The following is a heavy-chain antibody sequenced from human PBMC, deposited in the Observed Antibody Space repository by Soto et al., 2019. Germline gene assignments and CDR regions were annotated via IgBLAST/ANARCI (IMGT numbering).Heavy chain of an antibody. V-gene: IGHV4-39*01. J-gene: IGHJ4*02. Sequence: SETLSLTCTVSGGSITSRYYYWGWIRQPPGKGLEWIGNIYSSGDTSYNPSLKSRVTISVDTSKNQFSLKLTSVTAADTAVYYCARPPEDYWGQGTLVTVSS. CDR2: IYSSGDT. CDR3: ARPPEDY. CDR1: GGSITSRYYY.